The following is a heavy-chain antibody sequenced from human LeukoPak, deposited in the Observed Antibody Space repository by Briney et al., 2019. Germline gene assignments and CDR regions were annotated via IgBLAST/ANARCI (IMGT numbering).Heavy chain of an antibody. V-gene: IGHV4-34*01. J-gene: IGHJ5*02. Sequence: SETLSLTCAVYGGSFSGYYWSWLRQPPGKGLEWFGEINHSGSTNYNPSLKSRVTISVDTSKNQFSLKLSSVTAADTAVYYCARGRVVVVPAAMRRWFDPWGQGTLVTVSP. D-gene: IGHD2-2*01. CDR3: ARGRVVVVPAAMRRWFDP. CDR1: GGSFSGYY. CDR2: INHSGST.